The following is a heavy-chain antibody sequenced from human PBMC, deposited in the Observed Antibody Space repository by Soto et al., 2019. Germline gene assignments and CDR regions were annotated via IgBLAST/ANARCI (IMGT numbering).Heavy chain of an antibody. J-gene: IGHJ4*02. CDR1: GFTFSDFY. Sequence: LRLSCEASGFTFSDFYMSWIRQAPGKGLEWLSYISPKSNYREYAESVKGRHTISRDNAKNSLSLQMNSLGVEDTAVYYCVRGGGGGQFDSWGQGALVTVSS. D-gene: IGHD2-21*01. CDR2: ISPKSNYR. V-gene: IGHV3-11*06. CDR3: VRGGGGGQFDS.